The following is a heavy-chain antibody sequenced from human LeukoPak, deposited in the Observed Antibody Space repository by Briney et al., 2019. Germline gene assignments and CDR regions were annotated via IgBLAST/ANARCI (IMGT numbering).Heavy chain of an antibody. CDR1: GGSISSYY. V-gene: IGHV4-59*01. CDR2: IYYSGST. Sequence: SETLSLTCTVSGGSISSYYWGWIRQPPGKGLEWIGYIYYSGSTNYNPSLKSRITISVDTSKNQFSLKLGSVTAADTAVYYCARLNYYDNYYYGMDVWGQGTTVTVSS. CDR3: ARLNYYDNYYYGMDV. D-gene: IGHD3-22*01. J-gene: IGHJ6*02.